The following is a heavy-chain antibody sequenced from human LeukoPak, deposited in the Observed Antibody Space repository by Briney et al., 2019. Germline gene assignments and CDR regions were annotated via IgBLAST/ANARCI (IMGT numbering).Heavy chain of an antibody. D-gene: IGHD4-17*01. J-gene: IGHJ5*02. Sequence: SETLSLTCIVSGGSISPYYWSWLRQPPGKGLEWIGYIYYSGSTNYDPSLKSRVTISVDTSKNQFSLKLSSVTAADTAVYYCARTNYGDYGTGNNWFDPWGQGALVTVSS. CDR3: ARTNYGDYGTGNNWFDP. CDR1: GGSISPYY. V-gene: IGHV4-59*01. CDR2: IYYSGST.